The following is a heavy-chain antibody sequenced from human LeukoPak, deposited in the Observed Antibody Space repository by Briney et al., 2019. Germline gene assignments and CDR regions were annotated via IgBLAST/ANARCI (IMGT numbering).Heavy chain of an antibody. CDR1: GFIFSNYA. CDR2: ISSRGDST. J-gene: IGHJ4*02. Sequence: GGSLRLSCAASGFIFSNYAMSWVRQVPGRGLEWVSTISSRGDSTYVADSVKGRFTISRDNSKNSLYLQMNTVRAEDTAVYYCVKGPRPDITVAHTVENWGQGTLVTVSP. CDR3: VKGPRPDITVAHTVEN. V-gene: IGHV3-23*01. D-gene: IGHD6-19*01.